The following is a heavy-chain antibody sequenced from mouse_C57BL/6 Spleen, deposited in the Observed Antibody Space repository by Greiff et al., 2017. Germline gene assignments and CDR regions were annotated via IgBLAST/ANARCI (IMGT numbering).Heavy chain of an antibody. Sequence: VQLQQPGAELVMPGASVKLSCKASGYTFTSYWMHWVKQRPGQGLEWIGEINPSDSYTNYNQKFKGKSTLTVDKSSSTAYMQLSSLTSEDSAFYYCARLYCSSYGCYFDYWGKGTTVTVAS. V-gene: IGHV1-69*01. CDR2: INPSDSYT. J-gene: IGHJ2*01. D-gene: IGHD1-1*01. CDR1: GYTFTSYW. CDR3: ARLYCSSYGCYFDY.